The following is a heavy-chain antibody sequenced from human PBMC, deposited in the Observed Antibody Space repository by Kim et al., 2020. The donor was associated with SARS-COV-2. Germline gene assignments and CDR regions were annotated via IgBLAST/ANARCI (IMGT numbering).Heavy chain of an antibody. CDR3: ARGSARSRLMASEI. Sequence: ASVKVSCKASGYTFTDYYLHWVRQAPGQGLEWMGWINPNSGDTKYAQKFQDRITMTRDTSISTAYMDLSGLTSDDSAVFYCARGSARSRLMASEIRGQGT. V-gene: IGHV1-2*02. D-gene: IGHD2-2*01. J-gene: IGHJ3*02. CDR2: INPNSGDT. CDR1: GYTFTDYY.